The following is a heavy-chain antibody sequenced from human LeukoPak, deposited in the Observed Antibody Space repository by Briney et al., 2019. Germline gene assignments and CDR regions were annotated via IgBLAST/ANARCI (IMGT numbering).Heavy chain of an antibody. Sequence: GGSLRLSCAASGFSVSNTYMSWVRQAPGKGLEWVSIIYSGGNTYYADSVKGRFTISRDNSKNTLYLQMNRLRPEDTAVYYCARGTVTAPDYSGQGTLVTVSS. V-gene: IGHV3-53*01. D-gene: IGHD2-21*02. CDR2: IYSGGNT. CDR1: GFSVSNTY. CDR3: ARGTVTAPDY. J-gene: IGHJ4*02.